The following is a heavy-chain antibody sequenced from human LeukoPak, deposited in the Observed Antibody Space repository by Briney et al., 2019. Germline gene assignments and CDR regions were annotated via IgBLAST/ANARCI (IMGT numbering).Heavy chain of an antibody. CDR3: ARVVQYSLYNVFDI. D-gene: IGHD6-6*01. CDR2: IYYSGST. Sequence: SETLSLTCTVSGGSIRSYYWSWIRQPPGKGLEWIGYIYYSGSTNYNPSLKSRVTISGDTSKNQFSLKLSSVTAADTAVYYCARVVQYSLYNVFDIWGQGTMVTVSS. CDR1: GGSIRSYY. V-gene: IGHV4-59*01. J-gene: IGHJ3*02.